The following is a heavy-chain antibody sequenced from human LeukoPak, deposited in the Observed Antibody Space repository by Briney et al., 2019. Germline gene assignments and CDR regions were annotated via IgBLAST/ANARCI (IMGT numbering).Heavy chain of an antibody. J-gene: IGHJ1*01. Sequence: GASVKVSCKASGYTFKHYYMHWVRQAPGQGLEWMGRINPSDGSTSYAQKFQGRVTMTEDTSTDTAYMELSSLRSEDTAVYYCATNMVRGVPRDFQHWGQGTLVTVSS. CDR2: INPSDGST. CDR1: GYTFKHYY. CDR3: ATNMVRGVPRDFQH. V-gene: IGHV1-46*02. D-gene: IGHD3-10*01.